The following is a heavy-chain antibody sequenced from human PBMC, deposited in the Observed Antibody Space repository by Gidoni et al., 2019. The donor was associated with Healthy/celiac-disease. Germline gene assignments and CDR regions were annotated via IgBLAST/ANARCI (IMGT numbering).Heavy chain of an antibody. CDR1: GFTFSSYS. J-gene: IGHJ3*02. Sequence: DVQLVESGGGLVKPGGSLRLSCAASGFTFSSYSMNWVSSISSSSSYIYYADSVKGRFTISRDNAKNSLYLQMNSLRAEDTAVYYCARDLPDSSGYSSAFDIWGQGTMVTVSS. V-gene: IGHV3-21*01. CDR3: ARDLPDSSGYSSAFDI. CDR2: ISSSSSYI. D-gene: IGHD3-22*01.